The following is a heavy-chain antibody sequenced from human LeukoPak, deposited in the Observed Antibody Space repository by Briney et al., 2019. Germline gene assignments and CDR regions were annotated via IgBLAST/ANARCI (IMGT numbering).Heavy chain of an antibody. CDR2: INQDGTEK. J-gene: IGHJ3*02. CDR3: ARGIDI. V-gene: IGHV3-7*01. CDR1: GFTFSSYE. Sequence: PGGSLRLPCAASGFTFSSYEMNWVRQAPGKGLEWVANINQDGTEKYYVDSVKGRFTISRDNAKNSLYLQMNSLRAEDTAIFYCARGIDIWGQGTMVTVSS.